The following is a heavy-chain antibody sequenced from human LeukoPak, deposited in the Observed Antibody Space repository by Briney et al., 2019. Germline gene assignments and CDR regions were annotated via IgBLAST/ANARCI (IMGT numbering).Heavy chain of an antibody. CDR3: ARAGYSSSWRVDY. CDR2: INPNSGGT. CDR1: GYTFTGYY. D-gene: IGHD6-13*01. Sequence: ASVKVSCKASGYTFTGYYMHWVRQAPGQGLEWMGRINPNSGGTNYAQKFQGRVTMTRDTSISTAYMELSRLRSDDTAVYYCARAGYSSSWRVDYWGQGTLVAVSS. V-gene: IGHV1-2*06. J-gene: IGHJ4*02.